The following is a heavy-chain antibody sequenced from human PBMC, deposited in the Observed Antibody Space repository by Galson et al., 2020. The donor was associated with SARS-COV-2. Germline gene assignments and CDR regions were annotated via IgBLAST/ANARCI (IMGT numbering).Heavy chain of an antibody. D-gene: IGHD6-13*01. CDR3: ARGLYSSSWFGEKYYFDY. Sequence: SETLSLTCAVYGGSFSGYYWSWIRQPPGKGLEWIGEINHSGSTNCNPSLKSRVTISVDTSKNQFSLKLSSVTAADTAVYYCARGLYSSSWFGEKYYFDYWGQGTLVTVSS. CDR1: GGSFSGYY. J-gene: IGHJ4*02. V-gene: IGHV4-34*01. CDR2: INHSGST.